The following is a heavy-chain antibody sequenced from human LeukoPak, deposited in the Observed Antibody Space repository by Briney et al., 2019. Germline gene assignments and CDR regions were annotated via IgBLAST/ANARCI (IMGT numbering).Heavy chain of an antibody. Sequence: GGSLRLSCAASGFTFSSYGMHWVRQAPGKGLEWVAVIWYDGSNKYYADSVKGRFTISRDNSKNTLYLQMNSLRVDDTAIYYCARDWSCQDWGRGTLVTVSS. D-gene: IGHD1-26*01. CDR1: GFTFSSYG. V-gene: IGHV3-33*01. J-gene: IGHJ1*01. CDR3: ARDWSCQD. CDR2: IWYDGSNK.